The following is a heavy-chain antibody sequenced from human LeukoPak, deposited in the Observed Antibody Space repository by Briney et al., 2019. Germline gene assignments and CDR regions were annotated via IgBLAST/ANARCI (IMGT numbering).Heavy chain of an antibody. V-gene: IGHV3-48*03. CDR1: GFTFSSYE. J-gene: IGHJ4*02. Sequence: QPGGSLRLSCAASGFTFSSYETNWVRQAPGKGLEWVSYISSSGSTIYYADSVKGRFTISRDNAKNSLYLQMNSLRAEDTAVYYCARAYSYGIFYFDYWGQGTLVTVSS. CDR3: ARAYSYGIFYFDY. D-gene: IGHD5-18*01. CDR2: ISSSGSTI.